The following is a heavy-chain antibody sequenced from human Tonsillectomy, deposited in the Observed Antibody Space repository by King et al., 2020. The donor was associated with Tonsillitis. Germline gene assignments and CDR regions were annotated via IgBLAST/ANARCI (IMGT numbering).Heavy chain of an antibody. V-gene: IGHV3-11*01. CDR2: ISSGGDTI. Sequence: VQLVESGGALVKPGGSLKVSCAASGFTFSDYYMTWIRQAPGKGLEWVSFISSGGDTIYYADSVKGRFTISRDNAKNSLYLQMNNLRAEDTAIYYCARDSEQYSGDAPYFEYWGQGTLVTVSS. CDR3: ARDSEQYSGDAPYFEY. J-gene: IGHJ4*02. CDR1: GFTFSDYY. D-gene: IGHD5-12*01.